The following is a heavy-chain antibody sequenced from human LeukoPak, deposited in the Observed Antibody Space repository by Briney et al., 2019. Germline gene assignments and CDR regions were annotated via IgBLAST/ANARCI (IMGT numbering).Heavy chain of an antibody. CDR3: ARHLKGGILYYYDY. Sequence: SETLSLTCTVSGGSISSSSYYWGWIRQPPGKGLEWIGSIYYSGSTYYNPSLKSRVTISVDTSKNQFSLKLSSVTAADTAVYYCARHLKGGILYYYDYWGQGTLVTVSS. D-gene: IGHD2-15*01. J-gene: IGHJ4*02. CDR1: GGSISSSSYY. CDR2: IYYSGST. V-gene: IGHV4-39*01.